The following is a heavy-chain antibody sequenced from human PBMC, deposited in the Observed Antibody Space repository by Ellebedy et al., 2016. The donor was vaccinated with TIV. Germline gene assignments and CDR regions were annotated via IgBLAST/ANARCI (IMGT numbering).Heavy chain of an antibody. CDR3: AKVLFAFGEFESPFDP. CDR1: GFTFPSYG. D-gene: IGHD3-10*01. J-gene: IGHJ5*02. V-gene: IGHV3-30*02. Sequence: GGSLRLSCAASGFTFPSYGMHWVRQVPGKGLEWVTFIRYDGSDKYYADSVKGRFTVSRDNSKNTLTLQMNSLRLEDTAVYYCAKVLFAFGEFESPFDPWGQGTLVIVSS. CDR2: IRYDGSDK.